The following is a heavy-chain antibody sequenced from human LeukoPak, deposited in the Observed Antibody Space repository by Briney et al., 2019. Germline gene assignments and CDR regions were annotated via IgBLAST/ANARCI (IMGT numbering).Heavy chain of an antibody. CDR3: ARINYYGSGSYED. J-gene: IGHJ4*02. D-gene: IGHD3-10*01. V-gene: IGHV4-39*01. CDR2: IYYSGST. Sequence: PSETLSLTCTVSGGSISSSSYYWGWIRQPPGTGLEWIGSIYYSGSTYYNPSLKSRVTISVDTSKNQFSLNLSSVTAADTAVYYCARINYYGSGSYEDWGQGTLVTVSS. CDR1: GGSISSSSYY.